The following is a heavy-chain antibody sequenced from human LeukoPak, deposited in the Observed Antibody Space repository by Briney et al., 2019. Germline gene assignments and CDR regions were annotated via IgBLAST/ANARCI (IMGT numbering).Heavy chain of an antibody. D-gene: IGHD6-19*01. V-gene: IGHV3-66*01. CDR1: GFTVSSNY. CDR3: AKTQDTDSEQWLVSDAFDI. Sequence: GGSLRLSCAASGFTVSSNYMSWVRQAPGKGLEWVSVIYSGGSTYYADSVKGRFTISRDNSKNTLYLQMNSLRAEDTAVYYCAKTQDTDSEQWLVSDAFDIWGQGTMVTVSS. CDR2: IYSGGST. J-gene: IGHJ3*02.